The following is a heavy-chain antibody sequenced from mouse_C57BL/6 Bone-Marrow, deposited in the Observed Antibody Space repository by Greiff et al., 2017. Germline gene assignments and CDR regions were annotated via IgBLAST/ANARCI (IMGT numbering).Heavy chain of an antibody. J-gene: IGHJ3*01. V-gene: IGHV1-69*01. CDR3: ARKGREFAY. CDR1: GYTFTSYW. CDR2: IDPSDSYT. Sequence: QVQLKQPGAELVMPGASVKLSCKASGYTFTSYWMHWVKQRPGQGLEWIGEIDPSDSYTNYNQKFKGKSTLTADKSSSTAYMELRSLTSEDSAVYFCARKGREFAYWGQGTLVTVSA.